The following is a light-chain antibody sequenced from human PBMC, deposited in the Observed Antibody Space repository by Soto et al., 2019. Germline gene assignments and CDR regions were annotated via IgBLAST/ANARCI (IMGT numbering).Light chain of an antibody. J-gene: IGKJ5*01. Sequence: DIQMTQSPSSLSTSVGDRVTITCRASQGISNFLAWYQQKPGKVPKLLISAASTLQSGVPSRFSGSGSGTDFTLTITRLQPEDVATYYCQKYSSVITFGQGTRLEMK. V-gene: IGKV1-27*01. CDR2: AAS. CDR3: QKYSSVIT. CDR1: QGISNF.